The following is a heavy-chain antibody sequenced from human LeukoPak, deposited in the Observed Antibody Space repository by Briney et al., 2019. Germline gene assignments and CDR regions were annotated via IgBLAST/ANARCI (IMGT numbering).Heavy chain of an antibody. CDR3: AKDTKFYYDFSAGYFDF. V-gene: IGHV3-43*02. CDR2: ISGDGSTT. Sequence: GGSLRLSCAASGFTFDDYAMHWVRQGPGKGLGWVSFISGDGSTTYYADSAKSRFTISRDNSKNSLYLQMNSLTTEDIAFYYCAKDTKFYYDFSAGYFDFWGQGTLVTVSS. J-gene: IGHJ4*02. D-gene: IGHD3-22*01. CDR1: GFTFDDYA.